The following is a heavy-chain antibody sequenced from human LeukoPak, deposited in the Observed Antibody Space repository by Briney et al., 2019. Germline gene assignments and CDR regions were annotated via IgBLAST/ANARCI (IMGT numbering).Heavy chain of an antibody. CDR3: ARERGRSYGPAPYYYYYMDV. D-gene: IGHD5-18*01. CDR1: GYFISSGYY. Sequence: SETLSLTCTVSGYFISSGYYWGWIRQPPGKGLQWIGSIHHSGSTYYNPSLKSRVTISVDTSKNQFSLKLSSVTAADTAVYCCARERGRSYGPAPYYYYYMDVWGKGTTVTVSS. J-gene: IGHJ6*03. CDR2: IHHSGST. V-gene: IGHV4-38-2*02.